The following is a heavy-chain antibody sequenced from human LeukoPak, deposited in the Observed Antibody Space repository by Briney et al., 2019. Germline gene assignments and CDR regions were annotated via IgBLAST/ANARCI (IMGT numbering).Heavy chain of an antibody. CDR2: ISGSGGST. CDR3: AKGAGELWFGELLFASP. V-gene: IGHV3-23*01. D-gene: IGHD3-10*01. CDR1: GFTFSSYA. J-gene: IGHJ4*02. Sequence: GGALRLSCAASGFTFSSYAMSWVRQAPGKGLEWVSAISGSGGSTYYADSVKGRFPISRDNSKNTLYLQMNSLRAEDTAVYYCAKGAGELWFGELLFASPWGQGTLVTVSS.